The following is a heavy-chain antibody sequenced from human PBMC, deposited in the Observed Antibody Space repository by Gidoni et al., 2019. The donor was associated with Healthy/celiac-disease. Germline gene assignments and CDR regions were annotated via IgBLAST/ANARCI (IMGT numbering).Heavy chain of an antibody. CDR1: VHPISSGSYY. J-gene: IGHJ4*02. V-gene: IGHV4-61*02. CDR2: IYTSGST. Sequence: VQLQESGPGLVKPSQTLSLTCTVSVHPISSGSYYWSWIRQPAGKGLEWIGRIYTSGSTNYNPSLKSRVTMSVDTSKNQFSLKLSSVTAADTAVYYCARDLGPDCSSTSCGGFDYWGQGTLVTVSS. CDR3: ARDLGPDCSSTSCGGFDY. D-gene: IGHD2-2*01.